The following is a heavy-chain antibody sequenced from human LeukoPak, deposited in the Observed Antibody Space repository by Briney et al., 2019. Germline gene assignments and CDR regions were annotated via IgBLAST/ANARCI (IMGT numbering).Heavy chain of an antibody. CDR1: GGSISSSSYY. V-gene: IGHV4-39*07. CDR3: ARIRITMIVVVIDY. J-gene: IGHJ4*02. Sequence: SETLSLTCTVSGGSISSSSYYWGWIRQPPGKGLEWIGSIYYSGSTYYNPSLKSRVTISVDTSKNQFSLKLSSVTAADTAVYYCARIRITMIVVVIDYWGQGTLVTVSS. CDR2: IYYSGST. D-gene: IGHD3-22*01.